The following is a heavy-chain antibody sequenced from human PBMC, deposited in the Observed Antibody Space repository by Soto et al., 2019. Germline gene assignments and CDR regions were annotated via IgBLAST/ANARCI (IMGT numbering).Heavy chain of an antibody. J-gene: IGHJ6*02. CDR3: ARNVLLWFGDTIPYYYYYGMDV. CDR1: GYSFTSYW. V-gene: IGHV5-10-1*01. CDR2: IDPSDSYT. D-gene: IGHD3-10*01. Sequence: PGESLKISCKGSGYSFTSYWISWVRQMPGKGLEWMGRIDPSDSYTNYSPSFQGHVTISADKSISTAYLQWSSLKASDTAMYYCARNVLLWFGDTIPYYYYYGMDVWGQGTTVTVSS.